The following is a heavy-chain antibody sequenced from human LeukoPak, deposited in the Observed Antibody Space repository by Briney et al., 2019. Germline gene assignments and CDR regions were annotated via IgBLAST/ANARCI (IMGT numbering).Heavy chain of an antibody. V-gene: IGHV3-9*01. CDR3: AKDYGSYEYYFDY. Sequence: GGSLRLSCAASGFTFDDYAMHWVRQAPGKGLEWVSGISWNSGSIGYADSVKGRFTISRDNAKNSLYLQMNSLRAEDTALYYCAKDYGSYEYYFDYWGQGTLVTVSS. D-gene: IGHD3-16*01. CDR2: ISWNSGSI. J-gene: IGHJ4*02. CDR1: GFTFDDYA.